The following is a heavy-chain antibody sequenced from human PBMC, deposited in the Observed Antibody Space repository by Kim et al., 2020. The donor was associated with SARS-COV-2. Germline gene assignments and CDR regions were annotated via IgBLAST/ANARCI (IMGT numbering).Heavy chain of an antibody. Sequence: GGSLRLSCAASGFTFSNAWMSWVRQAPGKGLEWVGRIKSKTDGGTTDYAAPVKGRFTISRDDSKNTLYLQMNSLKTEDTAVYYCTTDDQEAVADTVPHFDYWGQGTLVTVSS. J-gene: IGHJ4*02. CDR3: TTDDQEAVADTVPHFDY. CDR1: GFTFSNAW. D-gene: IGHD6-19*01. CDR2: IKSKTDGGTT. V-gene: IGHV3-15*01.